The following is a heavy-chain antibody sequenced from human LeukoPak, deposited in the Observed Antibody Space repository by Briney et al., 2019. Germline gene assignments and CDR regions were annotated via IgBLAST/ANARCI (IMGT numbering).Heavy chain of an antibody. V-gene: IGHV3-23*01. J-gene: IGHJ4*02. Sequence: GGSLRLSCAASGFTFSSYGMSWVRQAPGKGLEWVSTISGSGDTTYYADSVKGRFTISRDNSKNSLYLQMNSLTAEDTAVYYCANKAVSSRYYPFAYWGQGTLVTVSS. D-gene: IGHD3-22*01. CDR2: ISGSGDTT. CDR1: GFTFSSYG. CDR3: ANKAVSSRYYPFAY.